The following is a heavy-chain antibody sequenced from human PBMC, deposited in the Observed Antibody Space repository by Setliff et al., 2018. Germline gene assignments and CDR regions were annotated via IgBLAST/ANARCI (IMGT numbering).Heavy chain of an antibody. CDR3: AHRPKMGSDGFYSAFDM. CDR2: IYWDDDK. D-gene: IGHD2-15*01. V-gene: IGHV2-5*02. J-gene: IGHJ3*02. CDR1: GFSLTTTGVA. Sequence: PTQTLTLTCTFSGFSLTTTGVAVGWIRQPPGKALEWLALIYWDDDKRYSPSLKSRLTIVKDTSKNQVVLTMTNMDLVDTATYYCAHRPKMGSDGFYSAFDMWGQGTMVTVSS.